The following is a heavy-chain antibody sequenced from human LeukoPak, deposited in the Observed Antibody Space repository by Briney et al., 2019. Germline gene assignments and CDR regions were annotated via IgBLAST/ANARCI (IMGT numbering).Heavy chain of an antibody. J-gene: IGHJ4*02. CDR3: ARFESTYGSGSRYFDY. V-gene: IGHV5-51*01. Sequence: GESLKISCKGSGYSFTSYWIGWVRQMPGKGLEWMGIIYPGDSDTRYSPSFQGQVTISADKSISTAYLQWSSLKASDTAMYYCARFESTYGSGSRYFDYWGQGTLVTVSS. D-gene: IGHD3-10*01. CDR1: GYSFTSYW. CDR2: IYPGDSDT.